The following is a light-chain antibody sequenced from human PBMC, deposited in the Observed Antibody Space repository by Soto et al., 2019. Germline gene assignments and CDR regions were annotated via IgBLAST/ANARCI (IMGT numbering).Light chain of an antibody. CDR1: QDISRW. V-gene: IGKV1-12*01. CDR2: AAS. CDR3: QQANSFPLT. J-gene: IGKJ4*02. Sequence: DIQMTQSPSSVSASVGDRVTITCRASQDISRWLAWYQQKPGKAPNLLIYAASSLQSGVPSRFSGSGSGTDFTLTIDSLQPEDFATYYCQQANSFPLTLGGGTKVEI.